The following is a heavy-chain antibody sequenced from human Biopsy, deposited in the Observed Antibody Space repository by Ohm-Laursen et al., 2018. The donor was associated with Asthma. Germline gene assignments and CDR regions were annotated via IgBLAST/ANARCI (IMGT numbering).Heavy chain of an antibody. J-gene: IGHJ5*02. CDR1: GYTFTSYA. CDR2: INPNSGGT. D-gene: IGHD7-27*01. CDR3: ARGQKSPGDRWFDP. V-gene: IGHV1-2*06. Sequence: ASVKVSCKPSGYTFTSYALNWVRRAPGQGLEWLGRINPNSGGTNYAQKFQGRVTMTSDTSISTAYMELSRLRSDDTALYYCARGQKSPGDRWFDPWGQGTLVTVSS.